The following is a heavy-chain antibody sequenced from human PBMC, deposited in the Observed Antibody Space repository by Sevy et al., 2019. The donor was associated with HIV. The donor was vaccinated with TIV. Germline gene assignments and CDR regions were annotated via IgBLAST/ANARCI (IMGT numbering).Heavy chain of an antibody. CDR1: GGSISSSSYY. V-gene: IGHV4-39*01. D-gene: IGHD6-13*01. Sequence: SETLSLTCTVSGGSISSSSYYWGWIRQPPGKGLEWIGSICYSGSTYYNPSLRSRVTISVDTSKNQFSLKLSSVTAADTAVYYCAKPYSSSWYYFDYWGQGTLVTVSS. J-gene: IGHJ4*02. CDR2: ICYSGST. CDR3: AKPYSSSWYYFDY.